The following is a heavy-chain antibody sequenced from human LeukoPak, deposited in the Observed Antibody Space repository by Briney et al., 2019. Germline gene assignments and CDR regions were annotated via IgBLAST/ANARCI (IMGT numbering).Heavy chain of an antibody. D-gene: IGHD5-24*01. J-gene: IGHJ5*02. V-gene: IGHV1-69*04. CDR1: GGTFSSYA. Sequence: SVKVSCKASGGTFSSYAISWVRQAPGQGLEWMGRIIPILGIANYAQKFQGRVTITAGKSTSTAYMELSSLRSEDTAVYYCARALEMATIRNWFDPWGQGTLVTVSS. CDR3: ARALEMATIRNWFDP. CDR2: IIPILGIA.